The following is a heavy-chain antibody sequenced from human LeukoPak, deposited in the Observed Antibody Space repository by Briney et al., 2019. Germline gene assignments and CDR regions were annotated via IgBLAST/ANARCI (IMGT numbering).Heavy chain of an antibody. CDR3: ARASSGGIAVWGGRIDY. J-gene: IGHJ4*02. V-gene: IGHV4-31*03. CDR1: GGSISSGGYY. D-gene: IGHD6-19*01. CDR2: IYYSGST. Sequence: SETLSLTCTVSGGSISSGGYYWSWIRQHPGKGLEWIGYIYYSGSTYYNPSLKSRVTISVDTSKNQFSLKLSSVTAADTAVYYCARASSGGIAVWGGRIDYWGQGTLVTVSS.